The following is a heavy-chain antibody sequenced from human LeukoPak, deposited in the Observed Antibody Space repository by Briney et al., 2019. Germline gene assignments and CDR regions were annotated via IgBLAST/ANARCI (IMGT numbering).Heavy chain of an antibody. V-gene: IGHV4-30-4*01. CDR3: ARVGSTAPADY. Sequence: PSQTLSLTCTVSGGSISSGDYYWSWIRQPPGKGLEWIGYIYHSGSTYYNPSLKSRVTISVDTSKNQFSLKLSSVTAADTAVYYCARVGSTAPADYWGQGTLVTVSS. J-gene: IGHJ4*02. D-gene: IGHD2-21*02. CDR1: GGSISSGDYY. CDR2: IYHSGST.